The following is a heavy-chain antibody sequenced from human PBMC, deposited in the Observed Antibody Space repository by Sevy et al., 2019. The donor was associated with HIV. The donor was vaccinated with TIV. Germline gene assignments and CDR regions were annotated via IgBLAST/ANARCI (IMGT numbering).Heavy chain of an antibody. CDR3: VRRGVDAYNVYFDL. CDR2: ISTATDHI. J-gene: IGHJ4*02. CDR1: GYTFPAFS. Sequence: GGSLRLSCTASGYTFPAFSFNWVRQAPGKGLEWLSYISTATDHIYYADSAKGRFTISRDDAKNSVYLEMKSLRDQDTALYYCVRRGVDAYNVYFDLWGQGTLVTVSS. D-gene: IGHD3-10*01. V-gene: IGHV3-21*05.